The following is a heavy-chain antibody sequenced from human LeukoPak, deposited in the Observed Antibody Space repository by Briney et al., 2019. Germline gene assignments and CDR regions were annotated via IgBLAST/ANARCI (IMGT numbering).Heavy chain of an antibody. D-gene: IGHD6-19*01. V-gene: IGHV4-34*01. CDR2: INRSGST. CDR3: ARGQQWLVGDLLH. CDR1: GGSFSGYF. Sequence: KPSETLSLTCAVYGGSFSGYFWSWIRQPPGKGLEWIGEINRSGSTTYNPSLKSRVTISVDTSKNQFSLKLSSVTAADTAVYYCARGQQWLVGDLLHWGQGTLVTVSS. J-gene: IGHJ4*02.